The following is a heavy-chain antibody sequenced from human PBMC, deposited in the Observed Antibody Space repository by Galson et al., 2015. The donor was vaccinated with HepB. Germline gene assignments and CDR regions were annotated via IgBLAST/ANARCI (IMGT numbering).Heavy chain of an antibody. CDR1: GGSITGYY. V-gene: IGHV4-59*01. J-gene: IGHJ6*03. Sequence: ETLSLTCTVSGGSITGYYWSWIRQSPGEGLEWIGYIYYSGSTDYNPSLKSRVTMSVETSKSQFSLKLRSVTAADTAVYYCARATVEVPGRSGYSREKYYYYMDVWGKGTTVTVSS. CDR3: ARATVEVPGRSGYSREKYYYYMDV. D-gene: IGHD3-3*01. CDR2: IYYSGST.